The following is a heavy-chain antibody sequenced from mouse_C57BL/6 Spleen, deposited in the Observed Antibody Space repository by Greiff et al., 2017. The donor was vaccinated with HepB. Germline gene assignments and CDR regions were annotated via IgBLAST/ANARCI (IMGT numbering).Heavy chain of an antibody. Sequence: VQLQQPGAELVRPGSSVKLSCKASGYTFTSYWMHWVKQRPIQGLEWIGNIDPSDSETHYNQKFKDKATLTVDKSSSTAYMQLSSLTSEDSAVYYCAYYDYDGRGFAYWGQGTLVTVSA. CDR3: AYYDYDGRGFAY. CDR2: IDPSDSET. D-gene: IGHD2-4*01. V-gene: IGHV1-52*01. J-gene: IGHJ3*01. CDR1: GYTFTSYW.